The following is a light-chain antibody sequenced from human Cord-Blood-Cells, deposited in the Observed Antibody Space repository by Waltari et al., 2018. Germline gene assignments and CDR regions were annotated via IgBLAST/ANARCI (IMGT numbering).Light chain of an antibody. J-gene: IGLJ3*02. CDR3: DSTDSSGNHWV. CDR1: ALPKQY. CDR2: EDS. Sequence: SYELTQPPSVSVSPGQPARITCSGDALPKQYAYWYQQKSGQAPVLVIYEDSKRASGIPVRVSGSSSGTRATLTISGAQVEDEADYYCDSTDSSGNHWVFGGGTKLTVL. V-gene: IGLV3-10*01.